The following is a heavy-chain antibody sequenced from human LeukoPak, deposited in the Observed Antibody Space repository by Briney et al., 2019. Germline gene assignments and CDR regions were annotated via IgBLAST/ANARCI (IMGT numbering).Heavy chain of an antibody. Sequence: PSETLSLTCTVSGGSMSSYYWTWLRQPPGKGLEWIGYIYYSGSTNYNPSLKSRVTISVDTSKNQFSLKLSSVTAADTAVYYCAKPTPGGSDAFDIWGQGTMVTVSS. CDR3: AKPTPGGSDAFDI. J-gene: IGHJ3*02. CDR1: GGSMSSYY. CDR2: IYYSGST. D-gene: IGHD3-16*01. V-gene: IGHV4-59*01.